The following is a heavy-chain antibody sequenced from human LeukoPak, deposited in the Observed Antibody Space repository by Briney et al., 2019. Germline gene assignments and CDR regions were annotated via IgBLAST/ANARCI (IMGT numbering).Heavy chain of an antibody. J-gene: IGHJ4*02. CDR1: GGSMSSYY. CDR3: ARVVSSWSQLDY. D-gene: IGHD6-13*01. CDR2: IYYRGGT. V-gene: IGHV4-59*01. Sequence: SETLSLTCTVSGGSMSSYYWTWIRQPPGKGLEWIGYIYYRGGTNYNPSLKSRVSKSVDTSKNQFSLKLSSVTAADTGVYYCARVVSSWSQLDYWGQGTLVTVSS.